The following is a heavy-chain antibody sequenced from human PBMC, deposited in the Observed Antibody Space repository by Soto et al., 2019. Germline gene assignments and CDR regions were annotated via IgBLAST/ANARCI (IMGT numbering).Heavy chain of an antibody. D-gene: IGHD2-8*01. Sequence: EVQLVESGGGLVQPGGSLRLSCAASGFTFSSYSMNWVRQAPGKGLEWVSYISSSSSTIYYADSVKGRFTISRDHAKNSLYLQMNSLRDEDTAVYYCARGDCTNGVCYQIYSGERTLVTVSS. CDR1: GFTFSSYS. CDR2: ISSSSSTI. J-gene: IGHJ4*02. CDR3: ARGDCTNGVCYQIY. V-gene: IGHV3-48*02.